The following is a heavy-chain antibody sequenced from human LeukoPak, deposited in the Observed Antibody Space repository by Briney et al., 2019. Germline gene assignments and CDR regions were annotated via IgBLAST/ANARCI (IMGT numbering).Heavy chain of an antibody. Sequence: PGGSLILSWAASGFTFNSYSMNWVRQAPGQGLEWVSSITSSSNFIYYADSVKGRFTISRDNAKTSLYLQMNSLRAEDTAVYYCARRSSGWYEGKFDYWGQGTLVTVSS. CDR3: ARRSSGWYEGKFDY. CDR2: ITSSSNFI. J-gene: IGHJ4*02. D-gene: IGHD6-19*01. V-gene: IGHV3-21*01. CDR1: GFTFNSYS.